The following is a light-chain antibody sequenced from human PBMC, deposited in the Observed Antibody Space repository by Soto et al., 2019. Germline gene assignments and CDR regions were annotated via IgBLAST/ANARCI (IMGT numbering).Light chain of an antibody. CDR1: SSDVGGYNY. CDR3: SSYTSSGTRV. Sequence: QSALTQPASVSGSPGQSITISCTGTSSDVGGYNYVSWYQQHPGKAHKLMIYDVSKRPSGVSNRFSGSKSANTAALTISGLQAEDDADYYCSSYTSSGTRVFGGGTKLTVL. CDR2: DVS. J-gene: IGLJ3*02. V-gene: IGLV2-14*01.